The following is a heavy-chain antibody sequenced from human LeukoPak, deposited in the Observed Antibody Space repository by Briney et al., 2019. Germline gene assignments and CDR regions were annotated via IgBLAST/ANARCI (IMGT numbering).Heavy chain of an antibody. J-gene: IGHJ4*02. CDR3: ASWYYYDSSGYPSSGLDY. V-gene: IGHV3-53*01. CDR2: IYSGGST. Sequence: PGGSLRLSCAASGFTFSSNYMSWVRQAPGKGLEWVSVIYSGGSTYYADSVKGRFTISRDNSKNTLYLPMNSLRAEDTAVYYCASWYYYDSSGYPSSGLDYWGQGTLVTVSS. CDR1: GFTFSSNY. D-gene: IGHD3-22*01.